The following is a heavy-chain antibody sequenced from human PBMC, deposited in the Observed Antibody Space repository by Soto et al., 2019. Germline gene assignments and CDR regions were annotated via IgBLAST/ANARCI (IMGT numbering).Heavy chain of an antibody. CDR2: ISSGSKTI. D-gene: IGHD3-10*01. CDR3: AREDILGVRSFDY. J-gene: IGHJ4*02. V-gene: IGHV3-48*02. Sequence: GGSLRLSCAASGFTFSSYSVNWVRQAPGKGLEWVSYISSGSKTIYYADSVKGRFTVSRDNAKNSQYLQMNSLTDEDTAVYYCAREDILGVRSFDYWGRGTLVTVSS. CDR1: GFTFSSYS.